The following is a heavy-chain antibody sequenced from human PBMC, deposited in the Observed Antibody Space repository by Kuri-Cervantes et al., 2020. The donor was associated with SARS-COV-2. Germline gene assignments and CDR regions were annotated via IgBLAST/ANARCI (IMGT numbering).Heavy chain of an antibody. D-gene: IGHD3-3*01. Sequence: SETLSLTCTVSGGSISSYYWGWIRQPPGKGLEWIGSIYYSGSTYYNPSLKSRVTISVDTSKNQFSLKLSSVTAADTAVYYCARQMMSTITIFGVVITRHWFGPWGQGTLVTVSS. CDR3: ARQMMSTITIFGVVITRHWFGP. CDR1: GGSISSYY. CDR2: IYYSGST. J-gene: IGHJ5*02. V-gene: IGHV4-39*01.